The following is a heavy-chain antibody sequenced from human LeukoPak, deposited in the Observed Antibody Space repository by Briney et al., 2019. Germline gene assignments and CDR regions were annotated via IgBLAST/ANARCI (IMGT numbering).Heavy chain of an antibody. D-gene: IGHD3/OR15-3a*01. CDR2: IYYSGST. J-gene: IGHJ4*02. CDR3: ARRTGYYDGFDY. V-gene: IGHV4-59*01. CDR1: GGSISSYY. Sequence: PSETLSLTCTVSGGSISSYYWSWIRQPPGKGLEWIGYIYYSGSTNYNPFLKSRVTISVDTSKNQFSLKLSSVTAADTAVYYCARRTGYYDGFDYWGQGTLVTVSS.